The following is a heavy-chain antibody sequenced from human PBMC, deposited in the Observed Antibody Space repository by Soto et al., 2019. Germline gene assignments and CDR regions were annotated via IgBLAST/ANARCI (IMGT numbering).Heavy chain of an antibody. CDR2: IYHSGST. D-gene: IGHD5-12*01. J-gene: IGHJ4*02. CDR3: ARGGDGDGYKGFDY. Sequence: SETLSLTCAVSGGSIISGGYSWIWIRQPPGKGLEWIGYIYHSGSTYYNPSLKSRVTISVDRSKNQFSLKLSSVTAADTAVYYCARGGDGDGYKGFDYWGQGTLVTVSS. CDR1: GGSIISGGYS. V-gene: IGHV4-30-2*01.